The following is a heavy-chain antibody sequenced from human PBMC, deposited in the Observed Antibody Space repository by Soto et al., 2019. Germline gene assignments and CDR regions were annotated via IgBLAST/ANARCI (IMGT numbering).Heavy chain of an antibody. CDR2: ISSSSSTI. D-gene: IGHD2-21*02. CDR1: GFTFSSYS. CDR3: ARDQWISWLSVVTAIGDYYYYGMDV. Sequence: GGSLRLSCAASGFTFSSYSMNWVRQAPGKGLEWVSYISSSSSTIYYADSVKGRFTISRDNAKNSLYLQMNSLRDEDTAVYYCARDQWISWLSVVTAIGDYYYYGMDVWGQGTTVTVSS. J-gene: IGHJ6*02. V-gene: IGHV3-48*02.